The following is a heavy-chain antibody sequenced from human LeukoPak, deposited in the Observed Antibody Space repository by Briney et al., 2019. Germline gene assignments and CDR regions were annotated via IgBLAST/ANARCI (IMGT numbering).Heavy chain of an antibody. CDR2: INHSGST. CDR3: ASGPTVGSGWYQPPV. Sequence: SXXLSLTCAVYGGSFSGYYWSWIRQPPGKGLEWIGEINHSGSTNYNPSLKSRVNISVDKSKKQFSLKVRCVAAADTAVYYCASGPTVGSGWYQPPVWGQGTLVTVSS. D-gene: IGHD6-19*01. V-gene: IGHV4-34*01. J-gene: IGHJ4*02. CDR1: GGSFSGYY.